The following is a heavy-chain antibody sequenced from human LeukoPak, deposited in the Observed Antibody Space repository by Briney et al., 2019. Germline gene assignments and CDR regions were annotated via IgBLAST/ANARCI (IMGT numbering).Heavy chain of an antibody. J-gene: IGHJ3*02. V-gene: IGHV3-21*01. D-gene: IGHD1-26*01. CDR1: GFTFSSYS. Sequence: KPGGSLRLSCAASGFTFSSYSMNWVRQAPGKGLEGVSSISSSSSYIYYADSVKGRFTISRDNATNSLYLQMNSLRAEDTAVYYCARDSQGELLRNDIWGQGTMVTVSS. CDR2: ISSSSSYI. CDR3: ARDSQGELLRNDI.